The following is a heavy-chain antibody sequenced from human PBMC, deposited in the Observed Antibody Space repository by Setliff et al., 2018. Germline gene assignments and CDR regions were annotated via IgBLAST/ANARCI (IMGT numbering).Heavy chain of an antibody. J-gene: IGHJ3*02. CDR1: GYILTSSG. V-gene: IGHV1-18*01. Sequence: ASVKVSCKASGYILTSSGITWVRQAPGQGLEWMGWISGFNGVTYYAQTFQGRITMATDTSTKMAHMELSSLRSDDTAVYFCALTTLSLCSGGNCPNALDIWGQGTMVTVSS. CDR3: ALTTLSLCSGGNCPNALDI. D-gene: IGHD2-15*01. CDR2: ISGFNGVT.